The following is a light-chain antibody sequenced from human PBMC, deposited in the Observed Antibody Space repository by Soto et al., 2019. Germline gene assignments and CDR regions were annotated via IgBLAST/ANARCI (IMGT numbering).Light chain of an antibody. Sequence: QSVLAQPASVSGSPGQSITISCTGTSNDVGAYDSVSWYQQHPHKAPQVIIYRGTQRPSGASNRFSASTSGNAASLTISGLLADDEADYFCCSSAPESTYVCGTGTKGTVL. V-gene: IGLV2-23*01. J-gene: IGLJ1*01. CDR3: CSSAPESTYV. CDR2: RGT. CDR1: SNDVGAYDS.